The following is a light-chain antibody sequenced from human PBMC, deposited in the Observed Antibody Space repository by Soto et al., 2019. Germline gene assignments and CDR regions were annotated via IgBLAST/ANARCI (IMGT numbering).Light chain of an antibody. CDR1: QGINNY. J-gene: IGKJ3*01. CDR2: AAS. Sequence: DIQMTQSPSSLSASVGDRVTITCRASQGINNYLAWSQQKPGKAPKSLIYAASTLHGGVTSKFSGSGSVTDFTLTISSLQPEDFATYYCQQYNTYPFTFGPGTKVDIK. V-gene: IGKV1-16*02. CDR3: QQYNTYPFT.